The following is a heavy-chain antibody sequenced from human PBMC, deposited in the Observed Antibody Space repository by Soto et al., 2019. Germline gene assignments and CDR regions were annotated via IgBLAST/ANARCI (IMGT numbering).Heavy chain of an antibody. CDR3: ARDWGLDYYYYMDV. CDR2: IYYSGST. Sequence: QLQLQESGPGLVKPSETLSLTCTVSGGSISSSSYYWGWIRQPPGKGLEWIGSIYYSGSTYYNPSLKSRVTIYVDTSKNQFSLKLSSVTAADTAVYYCARDWGLDYYYYMDVWGKGTTVTVSS. J-gene: IGHJ6*03. D-gene: IGHD7-27*01. CDR1: GGSISSSSYY. V-gene: IGHV4-39*01.